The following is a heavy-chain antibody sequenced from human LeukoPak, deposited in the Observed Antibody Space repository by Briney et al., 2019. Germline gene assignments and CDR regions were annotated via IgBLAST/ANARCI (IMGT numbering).Heavy chain of an antibody. CDR2: IYYSGST. V-gene: IGHV4-39*02. D-gene: IGHD2-2*01. CDR3: ARDGGLGSPMGGVVPAAN. CDR1: GGSISSSSYY. J-gene: IGHJ4*02. Sequence: SETLSLTCTVSGGSISSSSYYWGWIRQPPGKGLEWIGSIYYSGSTYYNPSLESRVTISVDTSKNQFSLKLSSVTAADTAVYYCARDGGLGSPMGGVVPAANWGQGTLVTVSS.